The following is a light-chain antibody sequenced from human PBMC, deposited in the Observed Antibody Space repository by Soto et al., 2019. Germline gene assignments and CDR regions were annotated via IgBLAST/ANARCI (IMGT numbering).Light chain of an antibody. CDR3: QQYNNWPPERDRT. Sequence: EIVMTQSPATLSVSPGERATLSCRASQSVSSNLAWYQQKPGQAPRLLIYGASTRATGIPARFSGSGSGTEFTLTISSLQSEDFAVYYCQQYNNWPPERDRTFGQGTKVEIK. CDR2: GAS. J-gene: IGKJ1*01. CDR1: QSVSSN. V-gene: IGKV3-15*01.